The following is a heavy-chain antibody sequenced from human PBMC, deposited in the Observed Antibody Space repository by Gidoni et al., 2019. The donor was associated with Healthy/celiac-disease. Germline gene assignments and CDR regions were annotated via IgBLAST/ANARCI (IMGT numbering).Heavy chain of an antibody. CDR1: GFTFSSYG. D-gene: IGHD6-13*01. Sequence: QVQLVESGGGVVQPGRSLRLSCAASGFTFSSYGMHWVRQVPGKGLEWVAVRWYDGSNKYYADSVKGRFTISRDNSKNTLYLQMNSLRAEDTAVYYCARAPGQQNWFDPWGQGTLVTVSS. V-gene: IGHV3-33*01. J-gene: IGHJ5*02. CDR2: RWYDGSNK. CDR3: ARAPGQQNWFDP.